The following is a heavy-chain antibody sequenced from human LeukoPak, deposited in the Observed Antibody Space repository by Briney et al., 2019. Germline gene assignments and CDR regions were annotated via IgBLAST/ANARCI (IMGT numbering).Heavy chain of an antibody. CDR1: GFTFSSYA. D-gene: IGHD2-21*01. V-gene: IGHV3-30*04. Sequence: PGGSLRLSCAASGFTFSSYAMHWVRQAPGKGLEWVAVISYDGSNKYYADSVKGRFTISRDNSKNTLYLQMNSLRAEDTAAYYCARVRGGEDAFDIWGQGTMVTVSS. CDR2: ISYDGSNK. J-gene: IGHJ3*02. CDR3: ARVRGGEDAFDI.